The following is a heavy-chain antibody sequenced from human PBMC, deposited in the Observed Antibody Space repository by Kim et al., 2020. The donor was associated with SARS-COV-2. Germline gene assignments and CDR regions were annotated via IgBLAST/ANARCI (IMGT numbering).Heavy chain of an antibody. CDR1: GGSISSYY. CDR2: IYYSGST. V-gene: IGHV4-59*13. CDR3: AREITMVRGVDDAFDI. J-gene: IGHJ3*02. Sequence: SETLSLTCTVSGGSISSYYWSWIRQPPGKGLEWIGYIYYSGSTNYNPSLKSRVTISVDTSKNQFSLKLSSVTAADTAVYYCAREITMVRGVDDAFDIWGQGTMVTVSS. D-gene: IGHD3-10*01.